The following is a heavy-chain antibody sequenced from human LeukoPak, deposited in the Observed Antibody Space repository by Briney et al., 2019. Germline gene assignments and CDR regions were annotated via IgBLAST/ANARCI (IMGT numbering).Heavy chain of an antibody. D-gene: IGHD6-13*01. CDR2: INHSGST. V-gene: IGHV4-34*01. Sequence: SETLSLTCAVYGESFSGYYWSWIRQPPGKGLEWIGEINHSGSTNYNPSLKSRVTISVDTSKNQFSLKLSSVTAADTAVYYCAREGQQLRFDYWGQGTLVTVSS. CDR1: GESFSGYY. J-gene: IGHJ4*02. CDR3: AREGQQLRFDY.